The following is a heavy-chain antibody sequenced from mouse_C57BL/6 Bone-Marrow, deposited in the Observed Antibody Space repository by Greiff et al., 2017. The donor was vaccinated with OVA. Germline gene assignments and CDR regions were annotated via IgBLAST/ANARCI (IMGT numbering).Heavy chain of an antibody. Sequence: EVQLQQSGAELVRPGASVKLSCTASGFNIKDDYMHWVKQRPEQGLEWIGWIDPENGDTEYASKFQGKATITADTSSNTAYLQLSSLTSEDTADYYCTTYFWFAYWGQGTLVTVSA. CDR3: TTYFWFAY. J-gene: IGHJ3*01. V-gene: IGHV14-4*01. CDR1: GFNIKDDY. CDR2: IDPENGDT. D-gene: IGHD2-1*01.